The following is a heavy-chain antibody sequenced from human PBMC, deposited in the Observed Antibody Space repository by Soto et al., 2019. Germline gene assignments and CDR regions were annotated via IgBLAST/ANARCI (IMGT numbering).Heavy chain of an antibody. CDR3: ADSMVRGYNWFAP. CDR2: IYWDDDK. CDR1: GFSLSIHGVA. D-gene: IGHD3-10*01. J-gene: IGHJ5*02. V-gene: IGHV2-5*02. Sequence: QITLKESGPTLVKPTQTLTLTCTFSGFSLSIHGVAVAWIRQPPGKALEWLALIYWDDDKRYSPSLKSRITITKDSTNNQVVATATTMDPVDTARYYCADSMVRGYNWFAPWGRGTLGTVSS.